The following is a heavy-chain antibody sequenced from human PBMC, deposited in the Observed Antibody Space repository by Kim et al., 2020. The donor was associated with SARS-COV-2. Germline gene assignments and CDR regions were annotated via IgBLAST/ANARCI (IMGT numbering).Heavy chain of an antibody. V-gene: IGHV3-13*01. CDR2: IGTAGDT. CDR1: GFTFSSYD. Sequence: GGSLRLSCAASGFTFSSYDMHWVRQATGKGLEWVSAIGTAGDTYYPGSVKGRFTISRENAKNSLYLQMNSLRAGDTAVYYCARGNTISYYYYMDVWGKGPTVTVSS. J-gene: IGHJ6*03. CDR3: ARGNTISYYYYMDV. D-gene: IGHD3-3*01.